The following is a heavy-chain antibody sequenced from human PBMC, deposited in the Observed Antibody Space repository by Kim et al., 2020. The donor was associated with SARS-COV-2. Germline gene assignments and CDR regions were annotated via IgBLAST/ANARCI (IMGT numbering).Heavy chain of an antibody. D-gene: IGHD6-13*01. J-gene: IGHJ2*01. CDR1: GGTLSSHV. CDR3: AREIAAGAEGYFDL. V-gene: IGHV1-69*04. Sequence: SVKVSCKASGGTLSSHVISWVRQAPGQGLEWMGRITPIIDIANYAQKFQGRVTMTADKSTRKAYMELSRLTSEDTAIYFCAREIAAGAEGYFDLWVRGTLVTVSS. CDR2: ITPIIDIA.